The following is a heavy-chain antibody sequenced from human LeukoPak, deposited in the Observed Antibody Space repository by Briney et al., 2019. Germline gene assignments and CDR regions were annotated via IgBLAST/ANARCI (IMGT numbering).Heavy chain of an antibody. J-gene: IGHJ4*02. D-gene: IGHD3-16*02. CDR3: AKDRRMITFGGVIGPTIFDY. V-gene: IGHV3-23*01. CDR1: GLTFSIYA. Sequence: GGSLRLSCAASGLTFSIYAMSWVRQAPGKGLHWVSAVSSSGGRTYYADSVKGRFSISRDNSKNTLYLQMNSLRAEDTAVYYCAKDRRMITFGGVIGPTIFDYWGQGTLVTVSS. CDR2: VSSSGGRT.